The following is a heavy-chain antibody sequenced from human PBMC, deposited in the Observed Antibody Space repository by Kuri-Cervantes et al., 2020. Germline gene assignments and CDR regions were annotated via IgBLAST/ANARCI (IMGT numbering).Heavy chain of an antibody. J-gene: IGHJ6*02. CDR3: ARGDYYYYYGMDV. CDR2: INPNSGGT. CDR1: GYTFTGYY. Sequence: ASVKVSCKASGYTFTGYYMHWVRQAPGQGLEWMGWINPNSGGTNYAQKFQGRVTMTRDTSTSTAYMELSRLRSDDTAVYYCARGDYYYYYGMDVWGQGTTVTVSS. V-gene: IGHV1-2*02.